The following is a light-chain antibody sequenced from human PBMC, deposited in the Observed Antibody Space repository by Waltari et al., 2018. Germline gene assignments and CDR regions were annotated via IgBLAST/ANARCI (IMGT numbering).Light chain of an antibody. Sequence: QSVLTQPPSASGTPGQRVLISCSGSSSNIGADSVDWYQQFQGKAPKLLIYRNDHRPSGCPDRFSCSKSGTSASLALSGLQSEDEADYYCAAWDKILSAYVFGTGTKVTVL. J-gene: IGLJ1*01. CDR3: AAWDKILSAYV. CDR2: RND. CDR1: SSNIGADS. V-gene: IGLV1-44*01.